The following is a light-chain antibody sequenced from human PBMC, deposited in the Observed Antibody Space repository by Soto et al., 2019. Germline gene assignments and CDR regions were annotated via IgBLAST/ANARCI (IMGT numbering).Light chain of an antibody. CDR1: SGHSSYI. V-gene: IGLV4-60*02. CDR3: ETWDSHTWV. CDR2: LEGRGSY. Sequence: QLVLTQSSSASASLGSSVKLTCTLSSGHSSYIIAWHQQQPGKAPRYLMNLEGRGSYNKGSGVPDRFSGSSSGADRYLTISNLQFEDEADYYCETWDSHTWVFSGGTKLTVL. J-gene: IGLJ3*02.